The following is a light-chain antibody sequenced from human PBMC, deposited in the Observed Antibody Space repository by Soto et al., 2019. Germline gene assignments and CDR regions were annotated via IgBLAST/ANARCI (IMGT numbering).Light chain of an antibody. CDR1: QSVSSSS. Sequence: EIVLTQSPGTLSLSPGQRATLSCRASQSVSSSSLAWYQQRPGQAPRLLIYGASRRATGIPDRFSGSGSGTDLTLTISRLEPEDFAVYYCQLYGASPKYTFGQGTKLEIK. CDR2: GAS. J-gene: IGKJ2*01. V-gene: IGKV3-20*01. CDR3: QLYGASPKYT.